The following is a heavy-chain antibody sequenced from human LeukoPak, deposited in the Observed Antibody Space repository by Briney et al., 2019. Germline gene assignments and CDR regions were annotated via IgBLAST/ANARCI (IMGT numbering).Heavy chain of an antibody. J-gene: IGHJ4*02. CDR2: ISYDGSNK. CDR3: ARDVAAPGGVYFDY. D-gene: IGHD3-16*01. V-gene: IGHV3-30*03. Sequence: GGSRRLSCAASGFTFSNYGMHWVRQAPGKGLEWVAVISYDGSNKYYADSVKGRFTISRDNSKNTLYLQMNSLRAEDTAVYYCARDVAAPGGVYFDYWGQGTLVTVSS. CDR1: GFTFSNYG.